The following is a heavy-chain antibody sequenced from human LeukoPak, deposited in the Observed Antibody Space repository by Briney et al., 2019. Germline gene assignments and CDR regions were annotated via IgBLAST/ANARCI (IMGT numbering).Heavy chain of an antibody. CDR1: GFTFSSYG. V-gene: IGHV3-33*01. CDR3: ARDEGYYDSSGYYYDPGPLDY. Sequence: GGSLRLSCAASGFTFSSYGMHWVRQAPGKGLEWVAVIWDDGSNKYYADSVKGRFTISRDNSKNTLYLQMNSLRAEDTAVYYCARDEGYYDSSGYYYDPGPLDYWGQGTLVTVSS. CDR2: IWDDGSNK. D-gene: IGHD3-22*01. J-gene: IGHJ4*02.